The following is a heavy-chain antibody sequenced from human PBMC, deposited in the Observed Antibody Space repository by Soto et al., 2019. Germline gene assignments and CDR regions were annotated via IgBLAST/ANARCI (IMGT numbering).Heavy chain of an antibody. CDR3: ARVRTVGVVISSSWYYFDY. J-gene: IGHJ4*02. V-gene: IGHV4-30-4*01. CDR2: IYYSGST. CDR1: GGSISSGDYY. Sequence: QVQLQESGPGLVKPSQTLSLTCTVSGGSISSGDYYWSWIRQPPGKGLEWIGYIYYSGSTYYNPSLKSLVNISVDTSKNQFSLKLSSVAAADTAVYYCARVRTVGVVISSSWYYFDYWGQGTLVTVSS. D-gene: IGHD6-13*01.